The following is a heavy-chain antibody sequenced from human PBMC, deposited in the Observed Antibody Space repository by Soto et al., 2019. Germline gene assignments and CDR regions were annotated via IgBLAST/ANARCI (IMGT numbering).Heavy chain of an antibody. D-gene: IGHD6-19*01. CDR3: ARGAIAVDGTLDS. CDR2: VFYTGST. Sequence: PSQTLSLTCTVSGGSISSYYWSWIRQPPGKGLEWIGYVFYTGSTNYNPSLKSRVTISVDTSKNQFSLKLSSVTAANTAVYYCARGAIAVDGTLDSWGQGTLVTVSS. J-gene: IGHJ4*02. V-gene: IGHV4-59*01. CDR1: GGSISSYY.